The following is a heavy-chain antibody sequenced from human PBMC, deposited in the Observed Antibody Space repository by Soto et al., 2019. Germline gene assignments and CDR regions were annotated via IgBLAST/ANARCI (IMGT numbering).Heavy chain of an antibody. CDR3: ATLVYYYGSAPSD. V-gene: IGHV4-38-2*01. CDR2: IYHSGST. CDR1: GYSISSGYY. Sequence: SSETLSLTCAVSGYSISSGYYWGWIRQPPGKGLEWIGSIYHSGSTYYNPSFKSRVTISVDTSKNQFSLKLSSVTAADTAVYYCATLVYYYGSAPSDWGQGTLVTVSS. D-gene: IGHD3-10*01. J-gene: IGHJ4*02.